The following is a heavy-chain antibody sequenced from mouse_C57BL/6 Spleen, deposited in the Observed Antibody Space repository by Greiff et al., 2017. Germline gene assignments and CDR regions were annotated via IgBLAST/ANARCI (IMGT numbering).Heavy chain of an antibody. CDR1: GYAFSSYW. Sequence: QVQLQQSGAELVKPGASVKISCKASGYAFSSYWMNWVKQRPGKGLEWIGQIYPGDGDTNYNGQFKGKATLTADKSSSTAYMQLSSLTSEDSAVYFCARGSYYYGSSYHWYFDVWGTGTTVTVSS. D-gene: IGHD1-1*01. J-gene: IGHJ1*03. CDR3: ARGSYYYGSSYHWYFDV. V-gene: IGHV1-80*01. CDR2: IYPGDGDT.